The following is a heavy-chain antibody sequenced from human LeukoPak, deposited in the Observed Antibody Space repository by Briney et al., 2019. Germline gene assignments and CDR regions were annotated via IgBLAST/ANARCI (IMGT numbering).Heavy chain of an antibody. CDR1: GDSISSSSYY. J-gene: IGHJ5*02. D-gene: IGHD3-10*01. CDR2: IYTSGST. CDR3: ARDKDGVLWFGELLSRGLFDP. V-gene: IGHV4-61*09. Sequence: SETLSLTCTVSGDSISSSSYYWSWFRQPAGRGPEWIGHIYTSGSTNSNPSLKSRVTMSVDTSKKQFSLKLSSVTAADTAVYYCARDKDGVLWFGELLSRGLFDPWGQGTLVTVSS.